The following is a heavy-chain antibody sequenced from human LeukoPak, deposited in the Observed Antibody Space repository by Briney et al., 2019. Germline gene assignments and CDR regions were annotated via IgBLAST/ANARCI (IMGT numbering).Heavy chain of an antibody. V-gene: IGHV4-39*01. Sequence: SETLSLTCTVSGGSISSSSYYWGWVRQPPGKGLEWIGSIYYTGSAYYNPFLKSRVTMSVDTSKNQFSLRLSSVTAADTAVYSCARHPERYSYFDYWGQGTLVTVSS. CDR1: GGSISSSSYY. D-gene: IGHD5-18*01. J-gene: IGHJ4*02. CDR3: ARHPERYSYFDY. CDR2: IYYTGSA.